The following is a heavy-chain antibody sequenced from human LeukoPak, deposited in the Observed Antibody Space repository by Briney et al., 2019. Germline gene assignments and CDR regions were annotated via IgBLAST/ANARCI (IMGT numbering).Heavy chain of an antibody. CDR2: IIPIFGTA. V-gene: IGHV1-69*06. D-gene: IGHD3-10*01. Sequence: GASVKVSCKASGGTFSSYAISWVRQAPGQGLEWMGGIIPIFGTANYAQKFQGRVTITAHKSTSTAYMELSSLRSEDTAVYYCAREGSGMVRGVFDPWGQGTLVTVSS. CDR1: GGTFSSYA. CDR3: AREGSGMVRGVFDP. J-gene: IGHJ5*02.